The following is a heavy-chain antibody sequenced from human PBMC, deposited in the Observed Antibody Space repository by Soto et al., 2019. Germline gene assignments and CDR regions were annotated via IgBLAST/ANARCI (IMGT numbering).Heavy chain of an antibody. CDR3: ARDPYYYDSSGYYRVWFDP. D-gene: IGHD3-22*01. CDR2: ISAYNGNT. J-gene: IGHJ5*02. Sequence: ASVKVSCKASGYTFTSYGISWVRQAPGQGLEWMGWISAYNGNTNYAQKLQGRVTMTTDTSTSTAYMELRSLRSDDTAVYYCARDPYYYDSSGYYRVWFDPWGQGTLVTVSS. V-gene: IGHV1-18*01. CDR1: GYTFTSYG.